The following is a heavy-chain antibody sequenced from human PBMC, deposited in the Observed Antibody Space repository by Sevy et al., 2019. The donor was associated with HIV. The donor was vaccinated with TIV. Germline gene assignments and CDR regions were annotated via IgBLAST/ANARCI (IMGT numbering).Heavy chain of an antibody. CDR2: LYHSGST. V-gene: IGHV4-38-2*02. D-gene: IGHD3-3*01. CDR1: GYSISSGYY. Sequence: SETLSLTCTVSGYSISSGYYWGWIRQPPWKGLEWIGSLYHSGSTYYNPSLQSRVTISVDTSKNQFSLKLSPVTAADTAVYFCARVARFLEWLFRDSTPPHYFDYWGQGTLVTVSS. CDR3: ARVARFLEWLFRDSTPPHYFDY. J-gene: IGHJ4*02.